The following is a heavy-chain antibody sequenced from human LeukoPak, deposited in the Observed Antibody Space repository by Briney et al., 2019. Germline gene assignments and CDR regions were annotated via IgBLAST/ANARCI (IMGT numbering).Heavy chain of an antibody. CDR1: GGSISRGGYC. D-gene: IGHD3-22*01. CDR2: IDYSGST. Sequence: SETLSLTCTVSGGSISRGGYCWSWIRQHPGKGLEWIGYIDYSGSTFYNPSLKSRLTMSIDTSKNQFSLKLSSVTAADTAVYYCAADTSGYRIFDYWGQGTLVTVSS. J-gene: IGHJ4*02. V-gene: IGHV4-31*03. CDR3: AADTSGYRIFDY.